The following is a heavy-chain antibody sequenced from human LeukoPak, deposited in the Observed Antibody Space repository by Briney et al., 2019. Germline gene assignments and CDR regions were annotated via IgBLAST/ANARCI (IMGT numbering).Heavy chain of an antibody. CDR2: IIPILGIA. CDR1: GGTFSSYT. CDR3: ARDGGSGSRADY. J-gene: IGHJ4*02. V-gene: IGHV1-69*04. D-gene: IGHD3-10*01. Sequence: SVKVSCKASGGTFSSYTISWVRQAPGQGLEWMGRIIPILGIANYAQKFQGRVTITADKSTSTAYMELSSLRSEDTAVYYCARDGGSGSRADYWGQGTLVTVSS.